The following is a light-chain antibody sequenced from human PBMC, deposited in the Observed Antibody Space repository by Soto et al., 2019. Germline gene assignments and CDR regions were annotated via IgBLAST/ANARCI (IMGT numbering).Light chain of an antibody. CDR3: QQRSNWPPLT. V-gene: IGKV3D-20*02. J-gene: IGKJ4*01. CDR2: GAS. CDR1: QSVASNN. Sequence: EIVLTQSPGTLSLSPGERATLSCRASQSVASNNLAWYQQIPGQSPRILIYGASSRATGIPDRFSGSGSGTDFTLTISRLEPEDFAVYYCQQRSNWPPLTFGGGTKVEIK.